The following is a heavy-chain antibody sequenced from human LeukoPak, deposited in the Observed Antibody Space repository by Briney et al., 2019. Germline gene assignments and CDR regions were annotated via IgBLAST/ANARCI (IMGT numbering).Heavy chain of an antibody. V-gene: IGHV3-21*01. CDR2: ISGSSSYI. CDR3: ARVLLDGYNYDY. Sequence: GGSLRLSCAVSGFTFSSYSMNWVRQAPGKGLEWVSSISGSSSYICYADSVKGRLTISRDNAKNSLYLQMNSLRAEDTAVYYCARVLLDGYNYDYWGQGTLVTVSS. CDR1: GFTFSSYS. D-gene: IGHD5-24*01. J-gene: IGHJ4*02.